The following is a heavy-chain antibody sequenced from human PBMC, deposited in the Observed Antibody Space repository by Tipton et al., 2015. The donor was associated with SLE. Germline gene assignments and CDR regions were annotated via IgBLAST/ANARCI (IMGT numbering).Heavy chain of an antibody. D-gene: IGHD6-19*01. CDR2: ISYDGSNK. Sequence: PRLSCAASGFTFSSYAMHWVRQAPGKGLEWVAVISYDGSNKYYADSVKGRFTISRDNSKNTLYLQMNSLRAEDTAVYYCARDDSGWYDYWGQGTLVTVSS. CDR3: ARDDSGWYDY. CDR1: GFTFSSYA. V-gene: IGHV3-30*04. J-gene: IGHJ4*02.